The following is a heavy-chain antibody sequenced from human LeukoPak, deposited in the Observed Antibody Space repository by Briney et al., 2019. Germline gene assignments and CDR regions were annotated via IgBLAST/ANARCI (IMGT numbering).Heavy chain of an antibody. V-gene: IGHV4-59*01. J-gene: IGHJ5*02. D-gene: IGHD3-22*01. CDR3: ARDLGYYDSSGYFNWFDP. CDR1: GGSISSYY. CDR2: IYYGGST. Sequence: PSETLSLTCTVSGGSISSYYWSWIRQPPGKGLEWIGYIYYGGSTNYNPSLKSRVTISVDTSKNQFSLKLSSATAADTAVYYCARDLGYYDSSGYFNWFDPWGQGTLVTVSS.